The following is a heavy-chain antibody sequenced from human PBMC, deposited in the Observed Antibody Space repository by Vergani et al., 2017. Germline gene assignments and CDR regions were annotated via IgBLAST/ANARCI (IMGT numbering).Heavy chain of an antibody. Sequence: QLQLQESGPGLVKPSETLSLTCTVSGGSITYGAFYWGWIRQSPGKGLEWIGSIYYSENKFYNPSLESRVTLSIDTTKNQFSLKLSSVTAADTAVYYCARVPTSPFTRTYYMDVWGKGTTVTVSS. CDR2: IYYSENK. CDR1: GGSITYGAFY. V-gene: IGHV4-39*07. D-gene: IGHD2-2*01. J-gene: IGHJ6*03. CDR3: ARVPTSPFTRTYYMDV.